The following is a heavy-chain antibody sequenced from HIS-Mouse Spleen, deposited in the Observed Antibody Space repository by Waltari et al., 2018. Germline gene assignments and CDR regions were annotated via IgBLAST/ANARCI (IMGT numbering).Heavy chain of an antibody. V-gene: IGHV3-30*18. CDR3: AKVRSFAGGLLDAFDI. Sequence: QVQLVESGGGVVQPGRSLRLSCAASGFTFSSYGMHWVRQAPGKGLEWVAVISDDGSNKYYADSVKGRFTISRDNSKNTLYLQMNSLRAEDTAVYYCAKVRSFAGGLLDAFDIWGQGTMVTVSS. J-gene: IGHJ3*02. CDR1: GFTFSSYG. CDR2: ISDDGSNK.